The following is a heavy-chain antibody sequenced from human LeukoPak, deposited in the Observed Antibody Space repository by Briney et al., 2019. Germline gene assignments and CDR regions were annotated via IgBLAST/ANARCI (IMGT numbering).Heavy chain of an antibody. CDR1: GYTFTGYY. Sequence: ASVKVSCKASGYTFTGYYMHWVRQAPGQGLEWMGWINPNSGGTNYAQKFQGRVTMTRDTSISTAYMELSRLRSDDTAVYYCARVLRWSPGHFQHWGQGTLVTVSS. CDR3: ARVLRWSPGHFQH. CDR2: INPNSGGT. J-gene: IGHJ1*01. V-gene: IGHV1-2*02. D-gene: IGHD4-23*01.